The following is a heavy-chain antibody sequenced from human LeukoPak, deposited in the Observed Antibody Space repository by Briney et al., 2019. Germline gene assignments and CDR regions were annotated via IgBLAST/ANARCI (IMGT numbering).Heavy chain of an antibody. V-gene: IGHV3-7*01. CDR3: AKAPGPSGSPHFDY. Sequence: GSLRLSCAASGFTFSSSALSWGRHPPAQGREGVANIKQDGSENYYVDSVKSRFTISRDNSKNTLYLQMNSLSAEDTAVYYCAKAPGPSGSPHFDYWGQGTLVTVSS. CDR1: GFTFSSSA. J-gene: IGHJ4*02. D-gene: IGHD1-26*01. CDR2: IKQDGSEN.